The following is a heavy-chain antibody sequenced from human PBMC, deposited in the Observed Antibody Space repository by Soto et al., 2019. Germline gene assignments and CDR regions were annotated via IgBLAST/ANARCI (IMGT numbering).Heavy chain of an antibody. J-gene: IGHJ5*02. CDR3: ARGRGS. V-gene: IGHV1-69*01. Sequence: QVQLVQSGAEVKKPGSSVKVSCKASGGTFSSYAISWVRQAPGQGLDWMGGIFPIFGTANYAQEFQGRVTIPADESTSTASMELSRLRSADKGVYYCARGRGSWGQGTLVTVSS. D-gene: IGHD3-10*01. CDR2: IFPIFGTA. CDR1: GGTFSSYA.